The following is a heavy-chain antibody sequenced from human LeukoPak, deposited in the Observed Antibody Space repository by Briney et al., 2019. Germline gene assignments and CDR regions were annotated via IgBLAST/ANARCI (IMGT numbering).Heavy chain of an antibody. V-gene: IGHV4-59*01. D-gene: IGHD3-22*01. CDR1: GASISSYY. CDR3: ARHRYYYDSSGYYYQP. J-gene: IGHJ5*02. Sequence: SETLSLTCTVSGASISSYYWSWIRQPSGKGLEWIGYIYYSGSTNYNPSLKSRVTISVDTSKNQFSLRLSSVTAADTAVYYCARHRYYYDSSGYYYQPWGQGTLVTVSS. CDR2: IYYSGST.